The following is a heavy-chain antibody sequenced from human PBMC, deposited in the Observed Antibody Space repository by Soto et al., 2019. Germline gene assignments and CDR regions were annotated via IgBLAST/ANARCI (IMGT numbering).Heavy chain of an antibody. J-gene: IGHJ2*01. CDR3: ARHWGRAVWYFDL. Sequence: QVQLQESGPGLVKPSETLSLTCTVSGGSISSYYWSWIRQPPGKGLEWIGCIYYSGGTNYNPSLRSRVTISVATSKNQFSLKLSSVPAADTAVYYCARHWGRAVWYFDLWGRGTLVTVSS. CDR1: GGSISSYY. V-gene: IGHV4-59*08. D-gene: IGHD3-16*01. CDR2: IYYSGGT.